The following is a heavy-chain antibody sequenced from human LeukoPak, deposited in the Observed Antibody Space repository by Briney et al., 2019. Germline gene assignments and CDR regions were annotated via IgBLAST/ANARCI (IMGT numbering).Heavy chain of an antibody. CDR1: GGSISSYH. CDR3: ASLIYDSSGYYFDK. D-gene: IGHD3-22*01. J-gene: IGHJ4*02. V-gene: IGHV4-59*08. CDR2: IQYSGST. Sequence: SETLSLTCTVSGGSISSYHWSWIRQSPGKGLEWMGYIQYSGSTNRNPSLKRRVTISVDTSKKQFSLKLSSVTAADTAVYYCASLIYDSSGYYFDKWGQGTLVTVSS.